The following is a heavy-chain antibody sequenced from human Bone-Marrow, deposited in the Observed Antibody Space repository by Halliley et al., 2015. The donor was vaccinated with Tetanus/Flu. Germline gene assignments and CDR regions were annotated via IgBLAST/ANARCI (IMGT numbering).Heavy chain of an antibody. D-gene: IGHD3-16*02. CDR3: VKHHRSTTPWRDWFGH. Sequence: ISGSGDHTYSPDSVEGRFTISRDNFKNTLYLDLDSLGAADTAIYYCVKHHRSTTPWRDWFGHWGQGTQVTVSS. J-gene: IGHJ5*02. CDR2: ISGSGDHT. V-gene: IGHV3-23*01.